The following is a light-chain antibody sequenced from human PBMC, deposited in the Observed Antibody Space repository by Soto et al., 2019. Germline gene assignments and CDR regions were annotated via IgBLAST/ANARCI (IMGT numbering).Light chain of an antibody. V-gene: IGLV2-14*01. J-gene: IGLJ1*01. CDR2: EVS. CDR1: SSDVGDYNY. Sequence: QSALAQPASVSGSPGQSITISCTGTSSDVGDYNYVSWYQHHPGKAPKFMIYEVSDRPSGVSNRFSGSKSGNTASLTISGLQAEDEADYYCSSYSSISMYVFGTGTKLTVL. CDR3: SSYSSISMYV.